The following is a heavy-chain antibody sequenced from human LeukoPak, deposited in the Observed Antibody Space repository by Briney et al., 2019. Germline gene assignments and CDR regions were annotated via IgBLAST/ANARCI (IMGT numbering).Heavy chain of an antibody. Sequence: SVKVSCKTIGGRFKSYGFSWVRQAPGQGLEWMGGIIPIFDRPNYAQKFAGRVTITADKSTNTTYMEISSLTSDDTAVYYCARDAQWELRAFDVWGRGTMVIVSS. V-gene: IGHV1-69*06. J-gene: IGHJ3*01. CDR1: GGRFKSYG. CDR2: IIPIFDRP. D-gene: IGHD1-26*01. CDR3: ARDAQWELRAFDV.